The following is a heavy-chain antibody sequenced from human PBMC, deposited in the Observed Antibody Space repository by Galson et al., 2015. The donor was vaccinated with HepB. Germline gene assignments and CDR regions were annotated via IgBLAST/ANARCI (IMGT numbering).Heavy chain of an antibody. CDR3: ARAAAGSVGWFDP. CDR1: GFTLRNYA. Sequence: SLRLSCAASGFTLRNYAIHWVCQAPGKGLEWVALISYDVSNKYYADSVKGRLTISRDNSKNTVYLQMNSLRTEDTAVYYCARAAAGSVGWFDPWGQGTLVTVSS. D-gene: IGHD6-13*01. J-gene: IGHJ5*02. V-gene: IGHV3-30*04. CDR2: ISYDVSNK.